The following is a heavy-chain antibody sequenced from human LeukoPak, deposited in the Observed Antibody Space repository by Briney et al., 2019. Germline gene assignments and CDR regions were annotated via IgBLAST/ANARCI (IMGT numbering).Heavy chain of an antibody. Sequence: PSETLSLTCTVSGGSISSSYYYWGWIRQPPGKGLEWIWSIYYSGSTDYNPSLKSRVTISVDTSKNQFSLKLSSVTAADTAVYYCARHYYDSSGYFLYYFDYWGQGTLVTVSS. CDR2: IYYSGST. V-gene: IGHV4-39*01. CDR1: GGSISSSYYY. CDR3: ARHYYDSSGYFLYYFDY. J-gene: IGHJ4*02. D-gene: IGHD3-22*01.